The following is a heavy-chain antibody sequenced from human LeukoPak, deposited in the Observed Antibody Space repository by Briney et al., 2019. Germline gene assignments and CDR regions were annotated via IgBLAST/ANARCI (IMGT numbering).Heavy chain of an antibody. J-gene: IGHJ4*02. CDR1: GGSFSGYY. V-gene: IGHV4-34*01. CDR3: ARLWKGGDYDGYYFDY. D-gene: IGHD4-17*01. CDR2: INHSGST. Sequence: SETLSLTCAVYGGSFSGYYWSWIRQPPGKGLEWIGEINHSGSTNYNPSFKSRVTISVDTSKNQFSLKLSSVTAADTAVYYCARLWKGGDYDGYYFDYWGQGTLVTVSS.